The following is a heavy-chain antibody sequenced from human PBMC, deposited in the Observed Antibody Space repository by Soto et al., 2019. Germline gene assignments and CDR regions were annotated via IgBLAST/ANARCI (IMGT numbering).Heavy chain of an antibody. D-gene: IGHD3-22*01. J-gene: IGHJ4*02. V-gene: IGHV1-69*01. CDR2: ITPMFGTP. CDR3: ARDGTLYDSRAYYYLY. Sequence: QVQLVQSGAEVKKPGSSVKVSCKASGGTFSSCTITWVRQAPGQGLAWMGGITPMFGTPNYAQKFRGRVTITADVSTSTAYMELSSLRSEDTAMYFCARDGTLYDSRAYYYLYWGQGTLVTVSS. CDR1: GGTFSSCT.